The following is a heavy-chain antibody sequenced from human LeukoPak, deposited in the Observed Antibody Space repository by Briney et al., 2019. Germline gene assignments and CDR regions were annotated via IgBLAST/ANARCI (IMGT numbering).Heavy chain of an antibody. CDR2: ISSSGRTI. Sequence: GGSLRLSCAASGFTFSGYYMSWIRQAPGKGLEWVSYISSSGRTIYYADSVKGRFTISRDNAQNSLYLQMNSLRAEDTAVYYCARSRYFDLYFFDSWGQGALVTVSS. D-gene: IGHD3-9*01. V-gene: IGHV3-11*01. CDR3: ARSRYFDLYFFDS. CDR1: GFTFSGYY. J-gene: IGHJ4*02.